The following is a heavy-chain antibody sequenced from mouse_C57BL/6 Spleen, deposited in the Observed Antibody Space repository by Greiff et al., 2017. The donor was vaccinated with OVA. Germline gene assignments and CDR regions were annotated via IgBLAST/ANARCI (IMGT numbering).Heavy chain of an antibody. Sequence: VHVKQSGPELVKPGASVKISCKASGYSFTGYYMNWVKQSPEKSLEWIGEINPSTGGTTYNQKFKAKATLTVDKSSSTAYMQLKSLTSEDSAVYYCARSPYYGSSYDAMDYWGQGTSVTVSS. J-gene: IGHJ4*01. D-gene: IGHD1-1*01. CDR2: INPSTGGT. V-gene: IGHV1-42*01. CDR1: GYSFTGYY. CDR3: ARSPYYGSSYDAMDY.